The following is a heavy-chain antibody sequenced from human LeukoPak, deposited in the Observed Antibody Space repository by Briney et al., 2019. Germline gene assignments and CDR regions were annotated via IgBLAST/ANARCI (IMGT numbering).Heavy chain of an antibody. Sequence: VASVKVSCKASGYTFTGYYMHWVRQAPGQGLEWMGWINPNSGGTNCAQKFQGRVTMTRDTSISTAYMELSRLTSDDTAVYYCARGGYSSSWYDGLSGDYWGQGTLVTVSS. CDR3: ARGGYSSSWYDGLSGDY. J-gene: IGHJ4*02. D-gene: IGHD6-13*01. CDR1: GYTFTGYY. V-gene: IGHV1-2*02. CDR2: INPNSGGT.